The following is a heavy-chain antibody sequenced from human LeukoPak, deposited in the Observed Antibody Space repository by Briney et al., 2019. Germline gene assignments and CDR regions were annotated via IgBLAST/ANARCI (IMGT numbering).Heavy chain of an antibody. CDR3: ARGPIIDIVIVPAADDYYYMDV. D-gene: IGHD2-2*01. CDR2: INPNSGGT. Sequence: ASVKVSCKASGYTFTGYYMHWVRQAPGQGLEWMGWINPNSGGTNYAQKLQGRVTMTTDTSTSTAYMELRSLRSDDTAVYYCARGPIIDIVIVPAADDYYYMDVWAKGPRSPSP. V-gene: IGHV1-2*02. CDR1: GYTFTGYY. J-gene: IGHJ6*03.